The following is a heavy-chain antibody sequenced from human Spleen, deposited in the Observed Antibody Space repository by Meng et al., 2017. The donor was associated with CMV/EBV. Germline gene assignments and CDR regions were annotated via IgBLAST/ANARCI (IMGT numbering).Heavy chain of an antibody. CDR1: GFTFSTYA. J-gene: IGHJ4*02. V-gene: IGHV3-23*01. CDR3: AKDSTGGYPHFFEN. CDR2: LNGRDTEV. Sequence: GESLKISCAASGFTFSTYAMTWVRQTPGKGLEWVSTLNGRDTEVNYADSVRGRFTISRDNSKTTLYLQMYSLRAEDSAVYYCAKDSTGGYPHFFENWGQGALVTVSS. D-gene: IGHD2-8*02.